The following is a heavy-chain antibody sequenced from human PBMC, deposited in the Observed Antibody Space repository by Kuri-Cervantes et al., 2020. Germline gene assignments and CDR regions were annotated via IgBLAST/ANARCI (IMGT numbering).Heavy chain of an antibody. CDR3: AKDREYYDSSVLGV. J-gene: IGHJ6*02. Sequence: GGSLRLSCAASGFTFSSYWMSWVRQAPGKGLEWVAVLSYDESKKFYADSVKGRFTISRDSSKNTLYLQMNSLRAEDTAVYYCAKDREYYDSSVLGVWGQGTTVTVSS. CDR2: LSYDESKK. D-gene: IGHD3-22*01. CDR1: GFTFSSYW. V-gene: IGHV3-30*18.